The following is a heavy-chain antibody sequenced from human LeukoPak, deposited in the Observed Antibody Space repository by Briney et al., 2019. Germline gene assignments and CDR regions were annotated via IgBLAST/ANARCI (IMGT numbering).Heavy chain of an antibody. D-gene: IGHD6-19*01. CDR2: ISGSSDFI. CDR1: GFTFNTYS. Sequence: GGSLRLSCAASGFTFNTYSMNWVRQAPGKGLQWVSSISGSSDFIFYADSVKGRSIISRDNAKNSLYLDMDSLRAEDTAVYYCARNLREYSSGYYDGGPDYWGQGSLVTVSS. V-gene: IGHV3-21*01. J-gene: IGHJ4*02. CDR3: ARNLREYSSGYYDGGPDY.